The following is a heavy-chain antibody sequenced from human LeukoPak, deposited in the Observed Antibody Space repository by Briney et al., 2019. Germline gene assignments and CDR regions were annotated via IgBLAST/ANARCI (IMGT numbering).Heavy chain of an antibody. Sequence: GALSLSCAASGFTFSSYGMHWVRQAPGKGLEWVAVIPYDGSNKYYADSVKGRFTISRDNSKNTLYLQMNSLRAEDTAVYYCAKESALYYDFWSGYYDYWGQGTLVTVSS. CDR1: GFTFSSYG. V-gene: IGHV3-30*18. J-gene: IGHJ4*02. D-gene: IGHD3-3*01. CDR2: IPYDGSNK. CDR3: AKESALYYDFWSGYYDY.